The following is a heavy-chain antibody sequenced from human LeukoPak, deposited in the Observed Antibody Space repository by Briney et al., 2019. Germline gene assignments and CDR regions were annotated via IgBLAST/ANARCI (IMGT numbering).Heavy chain of an antibody. CDR1: GFTFSSYW. CDR3: AKALGQCLSRNLIFDY. CDR2: INSDGSST. J-gene: IGHJ4*02. V-gene: IGHV3-74*01. Sequence: GGSLRLSCAASGFTFSSYWMHWVRQAPGKGLVWVSRINSDGSSTSYADSVKGRFTISRDNAKNTLYLQMNSLRAEDTAVYYCAKALGQCLSRNLIFDYWGQGTLVTVSS. D-gene: IGHD3-16*01.